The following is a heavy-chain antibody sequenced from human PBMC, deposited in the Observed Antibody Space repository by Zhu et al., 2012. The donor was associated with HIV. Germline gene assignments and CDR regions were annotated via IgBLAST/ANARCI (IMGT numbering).Heavy chain of an antibody. D-gene: IGHD2-2*01. CDR3: GRYF. V-gene: IGHV4-34*01. Sequence: QVQLQQWDAGLLRPSETLSLTCDVDGGSSRGFFWSWIRQPPGKGLEWIGEINHSGTINYNPSLKSRVTMSIDTSNNQISLKLSSVTAPMPEPQAPGRYF. J-gene: IGHJ2*01. CDR1: GGSSRGFF. CDR2: INHSGTI.